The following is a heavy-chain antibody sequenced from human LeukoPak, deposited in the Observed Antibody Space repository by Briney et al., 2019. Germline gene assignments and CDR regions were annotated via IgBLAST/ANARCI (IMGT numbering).Heavy chain of an antibody. D-gene: IGHD2-15*01. J-gene: IGHJ4*02. V-gene: IGHV3-49*04. CDR1: GSTFANYA. CDR2: IRSKAYGGTT. Sequence: PGGCLRLSFSVSGSTFANYAMSWVRQDPGKWLDWVGFIRSKAYGGTTEYAASVKARFTISRDHSRTPTYLEMNGLKTEDTAVYYCTSVLLNAPDYWGQGTLVTVSS. CDR3: TSVLLNAPDY.